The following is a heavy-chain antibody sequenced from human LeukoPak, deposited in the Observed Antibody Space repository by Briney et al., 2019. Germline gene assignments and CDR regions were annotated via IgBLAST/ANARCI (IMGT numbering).Heavy chain of an antibody. CDR2: IYSGDST. Sequence: GGSLRLSCAASGFTVSSSYLSWVRQAPGKGLEWVSVIYSGDSTYYADSVKGRFTISRDNSKNTLYLQMNSLRAEDTAVYYCARQTSMVSNFDYWGQGTLVTVSS. V-gene: IGHV3-66*04. J-gene: IGHJ4*02. CDR1: GFTVSSSY. D-gene: IGHD5-18*01. CDR3: ARQTSMVSNFDY.